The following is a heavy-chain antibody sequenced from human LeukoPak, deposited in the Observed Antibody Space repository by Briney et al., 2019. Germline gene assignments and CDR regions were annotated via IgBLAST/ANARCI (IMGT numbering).Heavy chain of an antibody. J-gene: IGHJ6*03. V-gene: IGHV4-4*07. Sequence: PSETLSLTCIVSGGSINSYYWSWIRQPAGKGLEWIGRLYSSGSTNYNASFTSRLTMSVDTSKNQFSLTLSSVTAADTAVYYCAGSCSGSSCSDGHYYHMDVWGKGTTVTVSS. CDR1: GGSINSYY. D-gene: IGHD2-15*01. CDR3: AGSCSGSSCSDGHYYHMDV. CDR2: LYSSGST.